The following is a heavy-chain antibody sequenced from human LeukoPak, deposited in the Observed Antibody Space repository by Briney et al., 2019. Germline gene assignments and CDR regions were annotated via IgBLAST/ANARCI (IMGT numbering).Heavy chain of an antibody. V-gene: IGHV4-59*11. CDR2: IYYSGST. D-gene: IGHD6-19*01. CDR3: ASSSGWYYFDY. Sequence: PSETLSPTCTVSGGSISSHYWSWIRQPPGKGLEWIGYIYYSGSTNYNPSLKSRVTISVDTSKNQFSLKLSSVTAADTAVYYCASSSGWYYFDYWGQGTLVTVSS. CDR1: GGSISSHY. J-gene: IGHJ4*02.